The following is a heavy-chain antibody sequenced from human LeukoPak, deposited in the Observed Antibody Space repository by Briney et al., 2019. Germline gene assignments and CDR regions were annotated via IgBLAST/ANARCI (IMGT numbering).Heavy chain of an antibody. V-gene: IGHV3-66*01. CDR2: IYSGGST. CDR3: AKDSEYSGSNWFDP. D-gene: IGHD1-26*01. CDR1: EFSVGSNY. Sequence: GGSLRLSCAASEFSVGSNYMTWVRQAPGKGLEWVSLIYSGGSTYYADSVKGRFTISRDNSKNTLYLQMNSLRAEDTAVYYCAKDSEYSGSNWFDPWGQGTLVTVSS. J-gene: IGHJ5*02.